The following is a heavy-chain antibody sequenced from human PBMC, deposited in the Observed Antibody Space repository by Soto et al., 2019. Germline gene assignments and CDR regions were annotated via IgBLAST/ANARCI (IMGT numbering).Heavy chain of an antibody. CDR3: ARGYGRIFDY. V-gene: IGHV4-34*01. CDR2: INHSGST. D-gene: IGHD3-10*01. Sequence: QVQLQQWGAGRLKPSETLSLTCSVYGGSFSGYYWNWIRQPPGNGLEWIGEINHSGSTNYNPSLKSRVTISLDTSKNQFSLKLSSVTAADTAVYYCARGYGRIFDYWGQGTLVTVSS. CDR1: GGSFSGYY. J-gene: IGHJ4*02.